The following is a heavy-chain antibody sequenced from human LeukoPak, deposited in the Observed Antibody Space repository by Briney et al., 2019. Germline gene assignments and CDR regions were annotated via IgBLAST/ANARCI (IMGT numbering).Heavy chain of an antibody. CDR2: ISSSSSYI. J-gene: IGHJ6*02. CDR3: ARDRRIAVAGYYYYGMDV. V-gene: IGHV3-21*01. D-gene: IGHD6-19*01. Sequence: PGGSLRLSCAASGFTFSSYSMNWVRQAPGKGLEWVSSISSSSSYIYYADSVKGRFTISRDNAKNSLYLQMNSLRAEDAAVYYCARDRRIAVAGYYYYGMDVWGQGTTVTVSS. CDR1: GFTFSSYS.